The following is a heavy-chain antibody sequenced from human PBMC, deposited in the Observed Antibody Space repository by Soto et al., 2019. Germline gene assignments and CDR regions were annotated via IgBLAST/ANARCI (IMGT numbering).Heavy chain of an antibody. CDR2: ISSSSSTI. V-gene: IGHV3-48*02. J-gene: IGHJ5*02. Sequence: PGWSLRLSCSASVFTFSSYSMNWFRQAPEKGLAWVSYISSSSSTIYYADSVKGRFTISRDNAKNSLYLQMNSLRDEDTAVYYCARARRIGTFGWFDPWGQGTLVTVSS. CDR3: ARARRIGTFGWFDP. D-gene: IGHD3-16*01. CDR1: VFTFSSYS.